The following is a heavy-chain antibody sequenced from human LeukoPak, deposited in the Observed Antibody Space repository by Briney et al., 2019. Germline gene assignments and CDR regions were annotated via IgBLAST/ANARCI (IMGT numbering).Heavy chain of an antibody. Sequence: SETLSLTCTVSGGSISSSSYYWGWIRQPPGKGLEWIGSIYYSGSTYYNPSLKSRVTISVDTSKNQFSLKLSSVTAADTAVYYCARDSNSGGYHEFDYWGQGTLVTVSS. CDR1: GGSISSSSYY. CDR2: IYYSGST. J-gene: IGHJ4*02. CDR3: ARDSNSGGYHEFDY. D-gene: IGHD1-26*01. V-gene: IGHV4-39*07.